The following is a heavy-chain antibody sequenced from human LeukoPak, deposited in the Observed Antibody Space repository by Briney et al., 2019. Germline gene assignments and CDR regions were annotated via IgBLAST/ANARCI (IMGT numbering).Heavy chain of an antibody. Sequence: ASVKVSCKASGYTFTSYGISWVRQAPGQGLEWMGWISAYNGNTNYAQKLQGRVTVTTDTSTSTAYMELRSLRSDDTAVYYCARVKLWGRTAAAPFDYWGQGTLVTVSS. CDR2: ISAYNGNT. CDR3: ARVKLWGRTAAAPFDY. CDR1: GYTFTSYG. J-gene: IGHJ4*02. D-gene: IGHD3-16*01. V-gene: IGHV1-18*01.